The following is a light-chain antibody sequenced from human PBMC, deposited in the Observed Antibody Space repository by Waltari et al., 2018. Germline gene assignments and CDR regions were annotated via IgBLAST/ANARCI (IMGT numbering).Light chain of an antibody. J-gene: IGLJ3*02. V-gene: IGLV8-61*01. CDR2: KAD. CDR1: SGSLSSTSY. CDR3: LLYMGSGIWV. Sequence: QTVVTQEPSLSVSPGGTVTLTCALSSGSLSSTSYASGYQQTPGQAPRTLVYKADSRSSGVPERFSCSILGNKAALTITVAQADDESDYYCLLYMGSGIWVFGGGTKLTVL.